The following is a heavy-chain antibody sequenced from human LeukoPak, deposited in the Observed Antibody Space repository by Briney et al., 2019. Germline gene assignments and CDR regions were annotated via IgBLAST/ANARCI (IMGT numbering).Heavy chain of an antibody. D-gene: IGHD3-10*01. J-gene: IGHJ3*02. CDR1: GYSFTSYW. Sequence: GESLKISCKGSGYSFTSYWIGWVRQMPGKGLEWMGIIYPGDSDTRYSPSFQGQVTISADKFISTAYLQWSSLKASDTAMYYCASPNVLLWFGEFGNAFDIWGQGTMVTVSS. V-gene: IGHV5-51*01. CDR2: IYPGDSDT. CDR3: ASPNVLLWFGEFGNAFDI.